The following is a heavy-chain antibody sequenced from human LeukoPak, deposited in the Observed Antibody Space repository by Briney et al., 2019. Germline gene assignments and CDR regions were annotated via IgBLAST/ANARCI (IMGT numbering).Heavy chain of an antibody. CDR2: LNRGGST. V-gene: IGHV4-34*01. Sequence: SETLSLTCAVYGGSFSGYFWSWIRQPPGKGLEWIGELNRGGSTNYNPSLKSRVTISVDTSKNQFSLKLSSVTAADTAVYYCARMREITMIVNWGQGTLVTVSS. CDR1: GGSFSGYF. J-gene: IGHJ4*02. CDR3: ARMREITMIVN. D-gene: IGHD3-22*01.